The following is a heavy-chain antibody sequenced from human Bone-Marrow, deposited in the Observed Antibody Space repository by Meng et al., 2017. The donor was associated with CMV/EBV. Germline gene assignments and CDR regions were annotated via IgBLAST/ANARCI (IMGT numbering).Heavy chain of an antibody. CDR2: IYYSGST. D-gene: IGHD1-14*01. J-gene: IGHJ6*02. V-gene: IGHV4-39*07. CDR1: GGSISSSSYY. CDR3: AVIVQPDGMDF. Sequence: SETLSLTCTVSGGSISSSSYYWGWIRQPPGKGLEWIGSIYYSGSTYYNPSLKSRVTISVDTSKNQFSLKLSSVTAADTAVYYCAVIVQPDGMDFWGQATTVTFSS.